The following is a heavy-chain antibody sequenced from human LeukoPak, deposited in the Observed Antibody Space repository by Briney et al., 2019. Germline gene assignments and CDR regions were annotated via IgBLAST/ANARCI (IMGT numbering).Heavy chain of an antibody. Sequence: SETLSLTCTVSGGSISSYYWSWIRQPPGKGLEWIGYIYTSGSTNYNPSLKSRVTISVDTSKNQFSLKLSSVTAADTAVYYCARGGVEMAYNYFDYWGQGTLVTVSS. CDR2: IYTSGST. V-gene: IGHV4-4*09. CDR3: ARGGVEMAYNYFDY. CDR1: GGSISSYY. J-gene: IGHJ4*02. D-gene: IGHD5-24*01.